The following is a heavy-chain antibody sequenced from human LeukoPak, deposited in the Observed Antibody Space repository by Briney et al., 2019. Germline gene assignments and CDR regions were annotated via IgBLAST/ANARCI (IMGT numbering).Heavy chain of an antibody. V-gene: IGHV1-2*02. D-gene: IGHD7-27*01. CDR1: GYTFTGYY. J-gene: IGHJ4*02. Sequence: ASVKVSCKASGYTFTGYYMHWVRQAPGQGLEWMGWINPNSGGTNYAQKFQGRVTMTRDTSISTAYMELSRLTSDDTAVYYCARGPHWDPHFDYWGQGTLVTVSS. CDR3: ARGPHWDPHFDY. CDR2: INPNSGGT.